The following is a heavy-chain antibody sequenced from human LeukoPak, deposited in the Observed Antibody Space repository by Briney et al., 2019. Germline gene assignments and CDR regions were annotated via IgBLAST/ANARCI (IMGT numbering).Heavy chain of an antibody. CDR3: ARHQYSSSARVYYMDV. D-gene: IGHD6-13*01. CDR2: IKQDGSEK. CDR1: GFTFSSYW. J-gene: IGHJ6*03. V-gene: IGHV3-7*01. Sequence: GGSLSLSCAASGFTFSSYWMSWVRQAPGKGLEWVANIKQDGSEKYYVDSVKGRFTISRDNAKNSLFLQMNILSAEDAAVYYCARHQYSSSARVYYMDVWGKGTTVTVSS.